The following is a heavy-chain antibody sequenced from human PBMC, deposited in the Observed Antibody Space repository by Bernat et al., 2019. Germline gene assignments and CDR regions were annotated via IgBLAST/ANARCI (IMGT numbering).Heavy chain of an antibody. CDR3: ARGPSGSYGIWYFDL. CDR2: IYYSGST. Sequence: QVQLQESGPGLVKPSQTLSLTCTVSGGSISSGGYYWSWIRQHPGKGLEWIGYIYYSGSTYYNPSLKIRVTISVDTSKNQFSLKLSSVTAADTAVYYCARGPSGSYGIWYFDLWGRGTLVTVSS. D-gene: IGHD1-26*01. V-gene: IGHV4-31*03. CDR1: GGSISSGGYY. J-gene: IGHJ2*01.